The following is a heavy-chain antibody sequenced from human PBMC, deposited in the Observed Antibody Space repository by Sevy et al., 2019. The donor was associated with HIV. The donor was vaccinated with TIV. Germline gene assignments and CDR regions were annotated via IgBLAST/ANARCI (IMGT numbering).Heavy chain of an antibody. CDR2: ISYDGSNK. D-gene: IGHD2-2*01. CDR1: GFTFSSYA. J-gene: IGHJ6*02. V-gene: IGHV3-30-3*01. Sequence: GGSLRLSCAASGFTFSSYAMHWVRQAPGKGLEWVAVISYDGSNKYYADSVKGRFTTSRDNSKNTLYLQMNSLRAEDTAVYYCARELRIPAAIITSYYGMDVWGQGTTVTVSS. CDR3: ARELRIPAAIITSYYGMDV.